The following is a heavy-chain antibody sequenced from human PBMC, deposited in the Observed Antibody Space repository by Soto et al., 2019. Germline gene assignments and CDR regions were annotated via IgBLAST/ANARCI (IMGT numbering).Heavy chain of an antibody. Sequence: QVQLVQSGAEVKKPGASVKVSCKASDYTFTRNGISWVRQAPGQGLEWMGWISGYSGSTNYAQKFQGRVTMTTDTPTSTAYMELRSLRSDDTAVYYCATFYSRGWPRGHIDNWGQGTLVTVSS. J-gene: IGHJ4*02. CDR2: ISGYSGST. CDR3: ATFYSRGWPRGHIDN. V-gene: IGHV1-18*01. D-gene: IGHD6-19*01. CDR1: DYTFTRNG.